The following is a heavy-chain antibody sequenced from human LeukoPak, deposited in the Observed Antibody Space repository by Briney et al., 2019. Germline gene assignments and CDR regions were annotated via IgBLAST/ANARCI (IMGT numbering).Heavy chain of an antibody. D-gene: IGHD3-3*01. CDR3: ARAGSITIFGVVVAHNWFDP. CDR2: INPNSGGT. CDR1: GYTFTGYY. J-gene: IGHJ5*02. Sequence: ASVKVSCKASGYTFTGYYMHWVRQAPGQGLEWMGWINPNSGGTNYAQKLQGRVTMTTDTSTSTAYMQLRSLRSGDTAVYYCARAGSITIFGVVVAHNWFDPWGQGTLVTVSS. V-gene: IGHV1-2*02.